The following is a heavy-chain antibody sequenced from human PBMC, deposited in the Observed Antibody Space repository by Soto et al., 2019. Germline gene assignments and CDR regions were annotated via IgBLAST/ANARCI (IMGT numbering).Heavy chain of an antibody. CDR2: INHNTNT. D-gene: IGHD2-15*01. J-gene: IGHJ5*01. CDR1: VGSFSGSY. V-gene: IGHV4-34*01. CDR3: ARGERLFLGSFDS. Sequence: QVQLQQWGAGLLKPSETLSLTCAVYVGSFSGSYWNWIRQPPGKGLEWIGEINHNTNTIYNPSLTSRVTISVDTFKHLFSLKLTSVTAADTAVYFCARGERLFLGSFDSWVQGTLVTVSS.